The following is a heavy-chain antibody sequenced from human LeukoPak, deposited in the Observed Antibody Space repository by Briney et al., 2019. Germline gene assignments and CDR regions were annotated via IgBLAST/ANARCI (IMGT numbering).Heavy chain of an antibody. CDR2: IGTAGDT. CDR3: ARELGGDPGFDY. Sequence: GGSLRLSCAASGFTFSSYDMHWVRQATGKGLEWVSAIGTAGDTYYPGSVKGRFTISRENAKNYLYLQMNSLRAGDTAVYYCARELGGDPGFDYWGQGTLVTVSS. CDR1: GFTFSSYD. D-gene: IGHD2-21*02. V-gene: IGHV3-13*04. J-gene: IGHJ4*02.